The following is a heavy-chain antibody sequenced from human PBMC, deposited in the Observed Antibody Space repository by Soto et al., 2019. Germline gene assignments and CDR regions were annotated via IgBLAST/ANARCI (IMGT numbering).Heavy chain of an antibody. J-gene: IGHJ5*02. CDR3: VKDYVDSSASINCFDP. CDR2: ISGSGGST. V-gene: IGHV3-23*01. D-gene: IGHD3-22*01. CDR1: RFTFSSYA. Sequence: SLRLSCAASRFTFSSYAMSWVLQAPGKGLEWVSAISGSGGSTYYADSVKCRFTISRYNSKNTLYLQMNSLRAEDTAVYYCVKDYVDSSASINCFDPCGQGPLVIVSS.